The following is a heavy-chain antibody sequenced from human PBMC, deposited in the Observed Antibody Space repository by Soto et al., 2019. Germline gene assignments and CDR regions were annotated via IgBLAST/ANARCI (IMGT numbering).Heavy chain of an antibody. V-gene: IGHV3-7*01. J-gene: IGHJ6*03. CDR1: GFTFSSYW. D-gene: IGHD4-17*01. CDR2: IKQDGSEK. Sequence: GGSLRLSCAASGFTFSSYWMSWVRQAPGKGLEWVANIKQDGSEKYYVDSVKGRFTISRDNAKNSLYLQMNSLRAEDTAVYYYARCYGDYGIYYYYYYMDVWGKGTTVTVSS. CDR3: ARCYGDYGIYYYYYYMDV.